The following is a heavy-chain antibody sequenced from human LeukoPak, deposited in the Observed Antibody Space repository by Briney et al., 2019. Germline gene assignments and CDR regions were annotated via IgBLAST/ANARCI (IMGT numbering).Heavy chain of an antibody. CDR3: ARGGNYYDSSAFDI. Sequence: SETLSLTCAVYGGSFSGYYWGWIRQPPGKGLEWIGEINHSGSTNYNPSLKSRVTISVDTSKNQFSLKLSSVTAADTAVYYCARGGNYYDSSAFDIWGQGTMVTVSS. CDR1: GGSFSGYY. J-gene: IGHJ3*02. V-gene: IGHV4-34*01. D-gene: IGHD3-22*01. CDR2: INHSGST.